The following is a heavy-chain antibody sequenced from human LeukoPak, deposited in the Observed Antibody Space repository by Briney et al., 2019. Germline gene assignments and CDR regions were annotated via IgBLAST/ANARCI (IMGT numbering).Heavy chain of an antibody. CDR3: ARGGDYSNSLDY. J-gene: IGHJ4*02. V-gene: IGHV3-30*02. Sequence: GGSLRLSCAASGFTFSSYGMHWIRQAPGKGLEWVAFIRYDGSNKYYADSVKGRFTISRDNAKNTLYLQMNSLRAEDTAVYYCARGGDYSNSLDYWGQGTLVTVSS. CDR1: GFTFSSYG. D-gene: IGHD4-11*01. CDR2: IRYDGSNK.